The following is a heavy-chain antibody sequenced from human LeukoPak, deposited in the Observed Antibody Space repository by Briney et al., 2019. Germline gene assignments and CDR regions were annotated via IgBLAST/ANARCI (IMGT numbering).Heavy chain of an antibody. Sequence: SETLSLTCTVSGGSISSYYWSWIRQPAGKGLEWIGRIYTSGSTNYNPSLKSRVAMSVDTSKNQFSLKLSSVTAPDTAVYYCAIGIGSYAHYYMDVWGKGTTVTVSS. J-gene: IGHJ6*03. D-gene: IGHD2-15*01. CDR3: AIGIGSYAHYYMDV. CDR2: IYTSGST. CDR1: GGSISSYY. V-gene: IGHV4-4*07.